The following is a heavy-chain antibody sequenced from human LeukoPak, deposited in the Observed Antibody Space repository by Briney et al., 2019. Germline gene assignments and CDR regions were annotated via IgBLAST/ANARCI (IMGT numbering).Heavy chain of an antibody. CDR1: GYTLTELS. CDR2: FDPEDGET. Sequence: ASVKLSCKVSGYTLTELSMHWVRQPPGQGHERMGGFDPEDGETIYAQKFQGRVTMTEDTSTDTAYMELSSLRSEDTALYYCATGYSGYVAPHFDYWGKGTLVTVSS. J-gene: IGHJ4*02. D-gene: IGHD5-12*01. CDR3: ATGYSGYVAPHFDY. V-gene: IGHV1-24*01.